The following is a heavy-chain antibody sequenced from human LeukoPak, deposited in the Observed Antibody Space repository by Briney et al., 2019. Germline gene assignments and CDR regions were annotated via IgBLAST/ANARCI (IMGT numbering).Heavy chain of an antibody. Sequence: GGSLRLSCAASGFTFSTYEMNWVRQAPGKGLEWVSYISSSGTVIYYADSVKGRFTISRDNAKKSLYLQMNSLRAEDTAVYYCTREPTIPYFDYWGQRTLVTVPS. V-gene: IGHV3-48*03. D-gene: IGHD4/OR15-4a*01. CDR2: ISSSGTVI. CDR3: TREPTIPYFDY. J-gene: IGHJ4*02. CDR1: GFTFSTYE.